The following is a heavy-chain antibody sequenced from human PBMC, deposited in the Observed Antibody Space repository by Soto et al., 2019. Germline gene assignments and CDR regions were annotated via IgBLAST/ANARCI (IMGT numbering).Heavy chain of an antibody. CDR3: ARADRRYSSSSVYYGMDV. D-gene: IGHD6-6*01. CDR2: ISYDGSNK. Sequence: GGSLRLSCAASGFTFSSYAMHWVRQAPGKGLEWVAVISYDGSNKYYADSLKGRFTISRDNSKNTLYLQMNSLRAEDTAVYYCARADRRYSSSSVYYGMDVWGQGTTVTVSS. V-gene: IGHV3-30*04. CDR1: GFTFSSYA. J-gene: IGHJ6*02.